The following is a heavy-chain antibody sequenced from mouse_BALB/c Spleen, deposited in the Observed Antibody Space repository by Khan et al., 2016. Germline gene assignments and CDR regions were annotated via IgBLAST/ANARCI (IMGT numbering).Heavy chain of an antibody. V-gene: IGHV14-3*02. CDR2: IDPANGNA. CDR3: ARGGYDWFAY. Sequence: MQLQQPGAELVKPGASVKLSCTTSGFNIKDTYMHWVKQRPEQGLEWIGRIDPANGNAKYDPKFQGKATITADTSSNTAYLQLSSLTSEDTAVYCCARGGYDWFAYWGQGTLVTVSA. CDR1: GFNIKDTY. J-gene: IGHJ3*01. D-gene: IGHD2-14*01.